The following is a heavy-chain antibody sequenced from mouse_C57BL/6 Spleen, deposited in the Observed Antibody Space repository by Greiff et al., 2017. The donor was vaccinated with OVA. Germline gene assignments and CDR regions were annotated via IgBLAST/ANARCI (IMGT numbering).Heavy chain of an antibody. V-gene: IGHV1-82*01. D-gene: IGHD2-13*01. CDR3: ARGYGDYGYFDV. Sequence: VQLQQSGPELVKPGASVKISCKASGYAFSSSWMNWVKQRPGKGLEWIGRIYPGDGNTNYNGKFKGKATLTADKSSSTAYMQLSSLTSEDSAVDIGARGYGDYGYFDVWGTGTTVTVSA. CDR1: GYAFSSSW. CDR2: IYPGDGNT. J-gene: IGHJ1*03.